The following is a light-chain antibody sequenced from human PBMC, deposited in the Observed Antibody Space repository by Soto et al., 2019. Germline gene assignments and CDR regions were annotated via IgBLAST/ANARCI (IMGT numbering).Light chain of an antibody. Sequence: ELLLTQSQAPLSLSPGERATLACRASQSVSSYLAWYQQKPGQAPRLLIYDASNRATGIPSRFSGSESGTDFTLTISSLEPEDFAVYYCQQYGNSPWTFGQGTKVDI. V-gene: IGKV3-11*01. CDR3: QQYGNSPWT. CDR2: DAS. J-gene: IGKJ1*01. CDR1: QSVSSY.